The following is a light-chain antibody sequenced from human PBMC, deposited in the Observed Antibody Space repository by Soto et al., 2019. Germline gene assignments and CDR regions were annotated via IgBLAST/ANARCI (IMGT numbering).Light chain of an antibody. Sequence: DIQMTQAPSTRSASVGDRVTITCRASQSVSRWLAWYQQKPGKAPKLLIYKASTLESGVPSRFSGSGSGTEFTLAISSLQPDDSATYYCQQYNDNWTFGQGTKVEIK. V-gene: IGKV1-5*03. CDR2: KAS. CDR3: QQYNDNWT. J-gene: IGKJ1*01. CDR1: QSVSRW.